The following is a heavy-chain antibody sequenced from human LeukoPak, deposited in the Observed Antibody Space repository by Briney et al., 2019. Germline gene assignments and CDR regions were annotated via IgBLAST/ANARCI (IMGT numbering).Heavy chain of an antibody. CDR3: ARAFSSGWAQTYYYYGMDV. CDR2: ISGSGDNT. J-gene: IGHJ6*02. Sequence: GGSLRLSCAASGFTFSSYAMSWVRQAPGKGLEWVSGISGSGDNTYYADSVKGRFTISRENAKNSLYLQMNSLRAGDTAVYYCARAFSSGWAQTYYYYGMDVWGQGTTVTVSS. D-gene: IGHD6-19*01. CDR1: GFTFSSYA. V-gene: IGHV3-23*01.